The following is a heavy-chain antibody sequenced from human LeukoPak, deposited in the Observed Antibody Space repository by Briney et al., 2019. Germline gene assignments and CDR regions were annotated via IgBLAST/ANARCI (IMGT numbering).Heavy chain of an antibody. CDR2: INHSGST. CDR3: AKHLDRGKKTFDI. Sequence: MTSETLSLTCAVYGGSFSGYYWSWIRQPPGKGLEWIGEINHSGSTNYNPSLKSRVTISVDTSKNQFSLKLSSVTAAHPAVYYRAKHLDRGKKTFDIWGHGTMVTVYS. CDR1: GGSFSGYY. J-gene: IGHJ3*02. V-gene: IGHV4-34*01. D-gene: IGHD3-10*01.